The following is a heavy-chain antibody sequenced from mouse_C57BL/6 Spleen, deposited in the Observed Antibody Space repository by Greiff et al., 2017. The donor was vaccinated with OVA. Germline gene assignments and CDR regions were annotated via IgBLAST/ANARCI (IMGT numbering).Heavy chain of an antibody. Sequence: EVHLVESEGGLVQPGSSMKLSCTASGFTFSDYYMAWVRQVPEKGLEWVANINYDGSSTYYLDSLKSRFIISRDNAKNILYLQMSSLKSEDTATYYCAIYYYGYAMDYWGQGTSVTVSS. D-gene: IGHD1-1*01. CDR3: AIYYYGYAMDY. J-gene: IGHJ4*01. CDR2: INYDGSST. CDR1: GFTFSDYY. V-gene: IGHV5-16*01.